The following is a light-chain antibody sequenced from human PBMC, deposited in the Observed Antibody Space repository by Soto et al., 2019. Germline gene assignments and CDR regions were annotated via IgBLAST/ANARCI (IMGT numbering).Light chain of an antibody. CDR1: QDIKNY. J-gene: IGKJ4*01. CDR3: QHYDHLPPLS. CDR2: DAS. Sequence: DIPMTQSPSSLSASVGDRVTITCQASQDIKNYLNWYQQKPGKAPNLPIYDASNLKTGVPSRFSGSGSGTHFTYTISSLQPEDIATYYCQHYDHLPPLSFGGGTKVEIK. V-gene: IGKV1-33*01.